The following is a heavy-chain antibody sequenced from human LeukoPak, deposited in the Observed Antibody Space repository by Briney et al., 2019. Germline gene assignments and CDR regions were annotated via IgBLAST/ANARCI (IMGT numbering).Heavy chain of an antibody. CDR1: GGSFSGYY. V-gene: IGHV4-34*01. J-gene: IGHJ4*02. CDR2: INHSGST. Sequence: TSETLSLTCAVYGGSFSGYYWSWIRQPPGKGLEWIGEINHSGSTNYNPSLKSRVTISVDTSKNQFSLKLSSVTAADTAVYYCARRAAAGTMAFDYWGQGTLVTVSS. CDR3: ARRAAAGTMAFDY. D-gene: IGHD6-13*01.